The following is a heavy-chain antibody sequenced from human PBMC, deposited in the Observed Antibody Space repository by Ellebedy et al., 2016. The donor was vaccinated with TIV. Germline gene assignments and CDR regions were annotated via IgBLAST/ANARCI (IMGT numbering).Heavy chain of an antibody. D-gene: IGHD3-10*01. Sequence: MPSETLSLTCTVSGDSISGYYWSWIRQPAGKGLEWIGRVHTTENTNYHPAFKSRTTMSVDTSKTQFSLNLSSVTAADTAIYYCARDRNMVRGGGIDLWGRGTLVIVSS. CDR2: VHTTENT. CDR3: ARDRNMVRGGGIDL. V-gene: IGHV4-4*07. CDR1: GDSISGYY. J-gene: IGHJ5*02.